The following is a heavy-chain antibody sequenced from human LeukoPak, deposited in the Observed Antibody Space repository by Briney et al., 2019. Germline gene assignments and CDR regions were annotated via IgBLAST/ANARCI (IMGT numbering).Heavy chain of an antibody. D-gene: IGHD1-26*01. CDR3: ARAKRWENDAFDI. V-gene: IGHV4-59*01. CDR1: GFSISTYS. J-gene: IGHJ3*02. Sequence: SETLSLTCTVSGFSISTYSWSWIRQPPGKGLEWVGYIYSSGGTDHNPSLKSRVTMSVDTSTNQLSLKLNSVTGADTAVYYCARAKRWENDAFDIWGQGTMVTVSS. CDR2: IYSSGGT.